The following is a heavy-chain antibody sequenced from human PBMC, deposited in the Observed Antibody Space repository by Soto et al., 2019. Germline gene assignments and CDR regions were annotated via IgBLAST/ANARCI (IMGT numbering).Heavy chain of an antibody. CDR3: ARVGYSSGWYVYYFDY. D-gene: IGHD6-19*01. CDR1: GGTFGSYA. V-gene: IGHV1-69*13. J-gene: IGHJ4*02. Sequence: ASVKVSCKASGGTFGSYAISWVRQAPGQGLEWMGGIIPIFGTANYAQKFQGRVTITADESTSTAYMELSSLRSEDTAVYYCARVGYSSGWYVYYFDYWGQGTLVTVSS. CDR2: IIPIFGTA.